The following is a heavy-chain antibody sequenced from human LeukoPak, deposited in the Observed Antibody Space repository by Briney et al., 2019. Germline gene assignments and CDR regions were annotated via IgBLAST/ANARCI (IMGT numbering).Heavy chain of an antibody. CDR1: GGSISSYY. J-gene: IGHJ5*02. CDR3: ARGSHSGYDYWGPSWFDP. CDR2: IYTSGST. V-gene: IGHV4-4*07. D-gene: IGHD5-12*01. Sequence: SETLSLTCTVSGGSISSYYWSWIRQPAGKGLEWIGRIYTSGSTNYNPSLKSRVTMSVDTSKNQFSLKLSSVTAADTAVYYCARGSHSGYDYWGPSWFDPWGQGTLVTVSS.